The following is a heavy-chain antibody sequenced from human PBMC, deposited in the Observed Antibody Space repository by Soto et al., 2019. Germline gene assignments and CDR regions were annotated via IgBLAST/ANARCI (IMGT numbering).Heavy chain of an antibody. CDR3: ATRYCSGGSCYSYYYYYMDV. D-gene: IGHD2-15*01. CDR1: GFTFSSYS. CDR2: ISSSSSYI. V-gene: IGHV3-21*01. Sequence: GGSLRLSCAASGFTFSSYSMNWVRQAPGKGLEWVSSISSSSSYIYYADSVKGRFTISRDNAKNSLYLQMNSLRAEDTAVYYCATRYCSGGSCYSYYYYYMDVWGKGTTVTVSS. J-gene: IGHJ6*03.